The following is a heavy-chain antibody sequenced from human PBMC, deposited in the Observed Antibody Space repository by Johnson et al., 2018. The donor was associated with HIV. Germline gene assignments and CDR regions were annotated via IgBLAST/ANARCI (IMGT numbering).Heavy chain of an antibody. V-gene: IGHV3-20*04. CDR1: GFTLSFYY. CDR2: NNWNGGST. D-gene: IGHD1-14*01. Sequence: VQLVESGGGVVQPGGSLRLSCAASGFTLSFYYMTWVRQAPGKGLEWVSGNNWNGGSTGYADSVKGRFTISRDNGKNSLYLQMNSLRAEDTALYYCARGGLGYQNLHDAFDLWGQGTMVTVSS. J-gene: IGHJ3*01. CDR3: ARGGLGYQNLHDAFDL.